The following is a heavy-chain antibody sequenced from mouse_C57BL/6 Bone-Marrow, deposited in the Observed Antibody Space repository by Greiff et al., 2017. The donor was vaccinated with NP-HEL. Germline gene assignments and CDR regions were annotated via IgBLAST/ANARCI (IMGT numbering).Heavy chain of an antibody. J-gene: IGHJ2*01. D-gene: IGHD2-4*01. CDR1: GYSITSGYD. Sequence: EVKVEESGPGMVKPSQSLSLTCTVTGYSITSGYDWHWIRHFPGNKLEWMGYISYSGSTNYNPSLKSRISITHDTSKNHFFLKLNSVTTEDTATYYCARGTYYYDPFDYWGQGTTLTVSS. V-gene: IGHV3-1*01. CDR2: ISYSGST. CDR3: ARGTYYYDPFDY.